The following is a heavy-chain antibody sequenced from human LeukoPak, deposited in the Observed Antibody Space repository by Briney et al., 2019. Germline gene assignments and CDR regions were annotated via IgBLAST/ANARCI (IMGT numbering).Heavy chain of an antibody. Sequence: SQTLSLTCTVSGGSISSGGYYWSWIRQHPGKGLEWIGYIYYSGSTYYNPSLKNRVTISVDTSKNQFSLKLSSVTAADTAVYYCARDRSPYDSSGFDYWGQGTLVTVSS. V-gene: IGHV4-31*03. D-gene: IGHD3-22*01. CDR3: ARDRSPYDSSGFDY. J-gene: IGHJ4*02. CDR1: GGSISSGGYY. CDR2: IYYSGST.